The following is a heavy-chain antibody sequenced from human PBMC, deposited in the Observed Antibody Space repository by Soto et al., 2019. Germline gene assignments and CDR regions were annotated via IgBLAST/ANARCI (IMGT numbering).Heavy chain of an antibody. D-gene: IGHD3-22*01. J-gene: IGHJ6*02. CDR1: GGTFSSYA. CDR2: IIPIFGTA. Sequence: QVQLVQSGAEVKKPGSSVKVSCKASGGTFSSYAISWVRQAPGQGLEWMGGIIPIFGTANYAQKFQGRVTITADESTSTAYMELRSLRSEDTAVYYCAGGGYDSSGYYPYYYYYYGMDVWGQGTTVTVSS. V-gene: IGHV1-69*01. CDR3: AGGGYDSSGYYPYYYYYYGMDV.